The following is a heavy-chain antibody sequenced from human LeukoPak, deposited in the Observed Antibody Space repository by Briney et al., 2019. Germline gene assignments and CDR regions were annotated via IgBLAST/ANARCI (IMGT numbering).Heavy chain of an antibody. J-gene: IGHJ4*02. D-gene: IGHD3-10*01. CDR2: IYSGRST. CDR1: GFTVSSNY. Sequence: GGSRRLSCAASGFTVSSNYMSWVRQVPGKGLEWVSIIYSGRSTYYAGSVKGRFTISRDISKNTVYLQMNSLRAEDTAVYYCARGRNYGGSVYYFDFWGQGTLVTVSS. CDR3: ARGRNYGGSVYYFDF. V-gene: IGHV3-66*02.